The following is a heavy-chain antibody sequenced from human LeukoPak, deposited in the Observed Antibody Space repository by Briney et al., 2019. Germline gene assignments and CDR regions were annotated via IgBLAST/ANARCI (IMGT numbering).Heavy chain of an antibody. V-gene: IGHV4-59*12. J-gene: IGHJ4*02. D-gene: IGHD3-22*01. CDR3: ARDYTPRYYDSSGGLDY. CDR1: GGSISSYY. CDR2: IYYSGST. Sequence: SETLSLTCTVSGGSISSYYWSWIRQPPGKGLEWIGYIYYSGSTNYNPSLKRRVTISVDTSKNQFSLKLSSVTAADTAVYYCARDYTPRYYDSSGGLDYWGQGTLVTVSS.